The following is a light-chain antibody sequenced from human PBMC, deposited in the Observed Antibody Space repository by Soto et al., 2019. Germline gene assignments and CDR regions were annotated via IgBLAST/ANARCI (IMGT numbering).Light chain of an antibody. V-gene: IGKV3-20*01. CDR3: QQYGSSPRVS. J-gene: IGKJ1*01. Sequence: EIVLTQSPGTLSLSPGERATLSCRASQSVSSSYLAWYQQKPGQAPRLLIYGASSRATGFPDRFSGSGSGTDFTLTISRLEPEDFAVYYCQQYGSSPRVSFGQGTKVEIK. CDR2: GAS. CDR1: QSVSSSY.